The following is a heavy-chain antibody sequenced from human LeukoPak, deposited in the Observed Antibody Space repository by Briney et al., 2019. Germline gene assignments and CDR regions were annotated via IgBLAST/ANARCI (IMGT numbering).Heavy chain of an antibody. J-gene: IGHJ5*02. V-gene: IGHV1-8*01. Sequence: ASVKVSCKASGYTFTSYDINWVRQATGQGLEWMGWMNPNSGNTGYAQKFQGRVTITADKSTSTAYMELSSLRSEDTAVYYCARVSGYEGNWFDPWGQGTLVTVSS. CDR1: GYTFTSYD. D-gene: IGHD5-12*01. CDR2: MNPNSGNT. CDR3: ARVSGYEGNWFDP.